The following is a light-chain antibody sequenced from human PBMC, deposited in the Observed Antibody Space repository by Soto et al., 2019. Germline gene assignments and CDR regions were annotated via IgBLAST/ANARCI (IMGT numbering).Light chain of an antibody. V-gene: IGKV1-12*01. CDR2: SAS. CDR3: QQADSFPIT. J-gene: IGKJ5*01. Sequence: DIQMTQSPSSVSASVGDRVTITCRASQAISTWLAWYQQKPGKAPKLLVYSASSLQTGVPSRFSGSGSGTDFTLTISSLQPEDFATYYCQQADSFPITFGQGTRXEIK. CDR1: QAISTW.